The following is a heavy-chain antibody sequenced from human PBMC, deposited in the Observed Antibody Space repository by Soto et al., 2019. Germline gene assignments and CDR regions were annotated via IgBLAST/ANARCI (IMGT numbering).Heavy chain of an antibody. J-gene: IGHJ6*02. CDR2: IWCDETNT. CDR1: GYNLSSYG. CDR3: AREIRLGYCSSPSCYWWDYYYYGRDV. D-gene: IGHD2-2*01. V-gene: IGHV3-33*01. Sequence: SCKASGYNLSSYGMDRCRQAPGKGLEWVAVIWCDETNTYHAHSVYCRFTISRDNSKNTLYLQMNSQRAENTAVYYCAREIRLGYCSSPSCYWWDYYYYGRDVWGQGTTVTAAS.